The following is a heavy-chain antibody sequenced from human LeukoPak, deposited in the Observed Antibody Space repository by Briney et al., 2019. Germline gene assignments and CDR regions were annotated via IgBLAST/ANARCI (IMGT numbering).Heavy chain of an antibody. D-gene: IGHD3-22*01. CDR1: GFTFSSYS. CDR2: ISSSSSYI. CDR3: ATKEGYYYDSSGYLFDY. J-gene: IGHJ4*02. V-gene: IGHV3-21*01. Sequence: GGSLRLSCAASGFTFSSYSMNWVRQAPGKGLEWVSSISSSSSYIYYADSVKGRFTISRDNAKNSLYLQMNSLRAEDTAVYYCATKEGYYYDSSGYLFDYRGQGTLVTVSS.